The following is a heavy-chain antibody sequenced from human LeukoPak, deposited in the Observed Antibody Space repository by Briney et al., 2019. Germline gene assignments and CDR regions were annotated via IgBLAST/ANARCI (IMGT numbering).Heavy chain of an antibody. Sequence: GGSLRLSCVASGFTFSAYSMVWVRQAPGKGLEWVSCIDASGVNTYYADSVKGRFTISRDNSRNTLYLQMNSLRAEDTAVYYCAKGSGSGWYGWFDPWGQGTLVTVSS. J-gene: IGHJ5*02. D-gene: IGHD6-19*01. CDR3: AKGSGSGWYGWFDP. CDR1: GFTFSAYS. V-gene: IGHV3-23*01. CDR2: IDASGVNT.